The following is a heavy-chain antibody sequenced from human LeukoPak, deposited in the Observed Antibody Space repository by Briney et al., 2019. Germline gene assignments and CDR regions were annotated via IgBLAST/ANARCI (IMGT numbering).Heavy chain of an antibody. CDR3: ARQGYSSGWYNY. Sequence: PSETLSLTCAVYGGSFSGYYWSWIRQPPGKGLEWIGEINHSGSTNYNPSLKSRVTISVDTPKNQFSLKLSSVTAADTAVYYCARQGYSSGWYNYWGQGTLVTVSS. CDR1: GGSFSGYY. V-gene: IGHV4-34*01. D-gene: IGHD6-19*01. CDR2: INHSGST. J-gene: IGHJ4*02.